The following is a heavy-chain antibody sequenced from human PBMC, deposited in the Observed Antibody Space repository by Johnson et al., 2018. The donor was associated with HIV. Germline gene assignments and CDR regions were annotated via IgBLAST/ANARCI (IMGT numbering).Heavy chain of an antibody. CDR2: ISSSGNSM. CDR3: AKAGGGGSYLDI. J-gene: IGHJ3*02. CDR1: GFTFSDYY. D-gene: IGHD2-15*01. Sequence: QVQLVESGGGLVNPGGSLRLSCAASGFTFSDYYMSWIRQAPGKGLEWVSYISSSGNSMYYADPVKGRFTISRDNAKNSLYLQMNILRAEDTAVYYCAKAGGGGSYLDIWGQGTMVTVSS. V-gene: IGHV3-11*04.